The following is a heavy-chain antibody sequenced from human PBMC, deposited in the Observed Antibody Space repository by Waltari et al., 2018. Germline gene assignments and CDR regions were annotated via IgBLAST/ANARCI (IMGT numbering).Heavy chain of an antibody. Sequence: QVQLVQSGAEVKKPGASVKVSCKASGYIFTDFYIHWVRQAPGQGLEWMGTGSPNGGRGPYAQKWQDRVTMTRDTSTSTVYMELSRLRSEDTAVYYCARAGSTLICGVAEWGQGTLVTVSS. CDR1: GYIFTDFY. V-gene: IGHV1-46*04. CDR3: ARAGSTLICGVAE. CDR2: GSPNGGRG. J-gene: IGHJ4*02. D-gene: IGHD3-3*01.